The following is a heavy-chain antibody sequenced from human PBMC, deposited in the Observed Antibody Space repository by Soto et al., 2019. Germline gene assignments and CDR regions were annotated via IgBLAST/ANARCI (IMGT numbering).Heavy chain of an antibody. Sequence: QVQLVESGGGVVQPGRSLRLSCAASGFTFSSYAMHWVRQAPGKGLEWVAVISYDGSNKYYADSVKGRFTLSRDNSKNTLYLQLNSLIAEDTAVDYCARPLWRDDYNWGYFDLWGRVTLVTVSS. J-gene: IGHJ2*01. CDR1: GFTFSSYA. D-gene: IGHD3-16*01. CDR3: ARPLWRDDYNWGYFDL. V-gene: IGHV3-30-3*01. CDR2: ISYDGSNK.